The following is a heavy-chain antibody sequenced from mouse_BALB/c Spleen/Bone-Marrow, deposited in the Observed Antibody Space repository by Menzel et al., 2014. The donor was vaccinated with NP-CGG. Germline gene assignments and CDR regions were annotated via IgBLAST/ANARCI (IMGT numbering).Heavy chain of an antibody. J-gene: IGHJ4*01. CDR1: GYTFTTYT. V-gene: IGHV1-4*01. D-gene: IGHD2-1*01. Sequence: QVQLKESGAELARPGASVKMSCRASGYTFTTYTMHWVKQRPGQGLEWIGYINPSSGYTYYNQKFKDKATLTADKSSSAAYLQLSSLASEVSAVYYCARVYGNYGAMDYWGQGTSVTVPS. CDR3: ARVYGNYGAMDY. CDR2: INPSSGYT.